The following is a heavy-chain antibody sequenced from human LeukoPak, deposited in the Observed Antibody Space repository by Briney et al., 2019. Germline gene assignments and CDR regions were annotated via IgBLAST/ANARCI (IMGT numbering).Heavy chain of an antibody. CDR1: GDSISMSIW. CDR2: IYHSGST. J-gene: IGHJ4*02. CDR3: ARRGGGGLFDY. D-gene: IGHD3-10*01. Sequence: PSETLSLTCAVSGDSISMSIWWSWVRQPPGKGLEWIGEIYHSGSTNYNPSLKSRVTISIDKSTNQFSLKLSSVTAADTAVYYCARRGGGGLFDYWGQRALVTVSS. V-gene: IGHV4-4*02.